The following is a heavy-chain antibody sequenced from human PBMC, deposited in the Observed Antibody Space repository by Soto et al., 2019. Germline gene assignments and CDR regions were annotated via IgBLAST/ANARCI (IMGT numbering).Heavy chain of an antibody. CDR2: ISAYNGNT. D-gene: IGHD4-17*01. Sequence: ASVKVSCKASGYTFTSYGISWVRQAPGQGLEWMGWISAYNGNTNYAQKLQGRVTMTTDTSTSTAYMELRSLRSDDTAVYYCARDRDYGDYDPIEDFDYWGQGTLVTVSS. CDR1: GYTFTSYG. CDR3: ARDRDYGDYDPIEDFDY. J-gene: IGHJ4*02. V-gene: IGHV1-18*01.